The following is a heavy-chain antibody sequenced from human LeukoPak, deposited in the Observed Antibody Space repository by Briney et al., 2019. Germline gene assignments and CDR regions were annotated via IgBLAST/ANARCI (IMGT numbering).Heavy chain of an antibody. V-gene: IGHV4-34*01. D-gene: IGHD3-10*01. CDR2: IRHTGQT. Sequence: SETLSLTCAVYGGSFSGYYWSWIRQPPGKGPEWIGEIRHTGQTNYNPSLKSRVTISVDTSKNQFSLNMSSVTAADTAVYYCARKTIWFGDRWFDPWGQGTLVTVSS. CDR1: GGSFSGYY. CDR3: ARKTIWFGDRWFDP. J-gene: IGHJ5*02.